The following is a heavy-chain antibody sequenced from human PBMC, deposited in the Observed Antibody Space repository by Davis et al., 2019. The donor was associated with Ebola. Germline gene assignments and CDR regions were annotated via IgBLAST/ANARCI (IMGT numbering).Heavy chain of an antibody. V-gene: IGHV4-39*01. Sequence: PSETLSLTCTVSGGSISSSSYYWGWIRQPPGKGLEWIGSIYYSGSTYYNPSLKSRVTISVDTSKNQFSLKLSSVTAADTAVYYCARVIGWLPVNWFDPWGQGTLVTVSS. CDR1: GGSISSSSYY. CDR2: IYYSGST. D-gene: IGHD3-9*01. CDR3: ARVIGWLPVNWFDP. J-gene: IGHJ5*02.